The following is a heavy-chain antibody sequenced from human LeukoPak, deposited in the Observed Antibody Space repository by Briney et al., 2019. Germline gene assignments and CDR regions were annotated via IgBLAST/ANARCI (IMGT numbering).Heavy chain of an antibody. CDR1: GGSIGSGSYY. J-gene: IGHJ4*02. Sequence: SQTLSLTCTVSGGSIGSGSYYWSWIRQPAGKGLEWIGRIYIGGSTNYNPSLKSRVIISKDTSKNQFSLKLSSVTAADTAVYYCAREQWLPYFDYWGQGTLVTVSS. CDR2: IYIGGST. V-gene: IGHV4-61*02. CDR3: AREQWLPYFDY. D-gene: IGHD6-19*01.